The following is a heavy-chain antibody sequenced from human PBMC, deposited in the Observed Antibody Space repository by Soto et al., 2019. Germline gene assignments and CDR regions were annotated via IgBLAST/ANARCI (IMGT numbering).Heavy chain of an antibody. CDR1: GFTFSSYG. J-gene: IGHJ4*02. D-gene: IGHD6-19*01. V-gene: IGHV3-33*01. CDR2: IWYDGSNK. CDR3: ARDPPFGGIAVARGGDY. Sequence: QVQLVESGGGVVRPGRSLRLSCAASGFTFSSYGMHWVRQAPGKGLEWVAVIWYDGSNKYYADSVKGRFTISRDNSKNTLYLQMNSLRAEDTAVYYCARDPPFGGIAVARGGDYWGQGTLVTVSS.